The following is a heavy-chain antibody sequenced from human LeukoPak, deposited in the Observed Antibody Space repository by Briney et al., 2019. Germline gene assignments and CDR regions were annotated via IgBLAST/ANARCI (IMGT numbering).Heavy chain of an antibody. Sequence: PGGSLRLSCAASGFTFSSYWMNWVRQAPGKGLEWVSYISSSGSTIYYADSVKGRFTISRDNAKNSLYLQMNSLRAEDTAVYYCARGYYDSSGYPGDYYYYYMDVWGKGTTVTVSS. D-gene: IGHD3-22*01. V-gene: IGHV3-48*04. CDR3: ARGYYDSSGYPGDYYYYYMDV. J-gene: IGHJ6*03. CDR2: ISSSGSTI. CDR1: GFTFSSYW.